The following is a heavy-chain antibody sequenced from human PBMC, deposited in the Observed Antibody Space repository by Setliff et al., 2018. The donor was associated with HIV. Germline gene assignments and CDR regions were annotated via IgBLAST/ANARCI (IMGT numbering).Heavy chain of an antibody. J-gene: IGHJ4*02. CDR2: IYYTGNS. CDR3: ARLGESGYDFRSFFDF. D-gene: IGHD5-12*01. V-gene: IGHV4-39*01. Sequence: SETLSLACTVSGDYIGSRAYYWAWIRQPPGKGLEWIATIYYTGNSYYNPSLQSRVSISVDTSNNQFSLKLHSVSTSDRGVYFCARLGESGYDFRSFFDFWGPGMLVTVSS. CDR1: GDYIGSRAYY.